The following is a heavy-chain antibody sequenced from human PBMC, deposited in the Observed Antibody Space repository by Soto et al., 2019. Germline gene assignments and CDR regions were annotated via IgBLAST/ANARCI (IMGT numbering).Heavy chain of an antibody. CDR3: ARHDADTAMVTSWFDP. J-gene: IGHJ5*02. CDR1: GGSISSSSYY. V-gene: IGHV4-39*01. D-gene: IGHD5-18*01. Sequence: QLQLQESGPGLVKPSETLSLTCTVSGGSISSSSYYWGWIRQPPGKGLEWIGSIYYSGSTYYNPSLKSRVTISVDTSKNQFSLKLSSVTAADTAVYYCARHDADTAMVTSWFDPWGQGTLVTVSS. CDR2: IYYSGST.